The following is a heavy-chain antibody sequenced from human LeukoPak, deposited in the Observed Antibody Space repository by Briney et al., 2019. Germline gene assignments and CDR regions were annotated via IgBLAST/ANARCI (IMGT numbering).Heavy chain of an antibody. D-gene: IGHD6-19*01. V-gene: IGHV3-23*01. J-gene: IGHJ4*02. CDR2: ISGRSSST. CDR3: ANSKVADFHY. CDR1: GFTFSSYG. Sequence: GGTLKLSCAASGFTFSSYGMNWVRQAPGKGLEWVSGISGRSSSTYYADSVKGRFTISRDNSKNTVYLQMNSLRVDDTAVYYCANSKVADFHYWGQGTRVTVSS.